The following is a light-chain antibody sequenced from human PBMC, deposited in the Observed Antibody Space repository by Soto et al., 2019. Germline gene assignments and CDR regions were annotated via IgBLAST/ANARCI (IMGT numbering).Light chain of an antibody. V-gene: IGLV2-23*03. CDR2: EGS. J-gene: IGLJ2*01. CDR3: CSYAGSSTFV. Sequence: QSALTQPASVSGSPGQSITISCTGTSSDVGSYNLVSWYQQHPGKAPKLMIYEGSKRPSGFSKRFSGSKSGITASLTISGLQAEDEADYYCCSYAGSSTFVFGGGTKLTVL. CDR1: SSDVGSYNL.